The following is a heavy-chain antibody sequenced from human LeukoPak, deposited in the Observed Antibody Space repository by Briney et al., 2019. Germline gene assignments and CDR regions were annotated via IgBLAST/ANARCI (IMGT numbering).Heavy chain of an antibody. CDR1: GYTFTGYY. J-gene: IGHJ4*02. D-gene: IGHD3-10*01. CDR2: INPSGGST. CDR3: AREVDYYGSGSYPDY. Sequence: ASVKVSCKASGYTFTGYYMHWVRQAPGQGLEWMGIINPSGGSTSYAQKFQGRVTITADESTSTAYMELSSLRSEDTAVYYCAREVDYYGSGSYPDYWGQGTLVTVSS. V-gene: IGHV1-46*01.